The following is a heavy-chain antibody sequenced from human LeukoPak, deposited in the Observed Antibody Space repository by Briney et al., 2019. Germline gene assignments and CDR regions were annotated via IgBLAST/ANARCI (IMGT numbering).Heavy chain of an antibody. CDR3: AREEGVAAAGGGAFDI. CDR1: GYTFTGYY. J-gene: IGHJ3*02. D-gene: IGHD6-13*01. CDR2: INPNSGGT. Sequence: ASVKVSYKASGYTFTGYYMHWVRQAPGQGLEWMGWINPNSGGTNYAQKFQGRVTMTRDTSISTAYMELSRLRSDDTAVYYCAREEGVAAAGGGAFDIWGQGTMVTVSS. V-gene: IGHV1-2*02.